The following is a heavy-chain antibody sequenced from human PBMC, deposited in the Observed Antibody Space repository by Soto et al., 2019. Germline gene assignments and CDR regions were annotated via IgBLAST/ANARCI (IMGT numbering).Heavy chain of an antibody. Sequence: GGSLRLSCAASGFTFSSYDMHWVRQATGKGLEWVSAIGTAGDTYYPGSVKGRFTISRENAKNSLYLQMNSLRAGDTAVYYCAREEENGAFDIWGQGTMVTVSS. V-gene: IGHV3-13*01. CDR2: IGTAGDT. CDR1: GFTFSSYD. D-gene: IGHD1-1*01. CDR3: AREEENGAFDI. J-gene: IGHJ3*02.